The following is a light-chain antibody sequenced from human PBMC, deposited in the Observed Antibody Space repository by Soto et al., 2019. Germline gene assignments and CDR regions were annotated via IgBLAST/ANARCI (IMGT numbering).Light chain of an antibody. J-gene: IGKJ1*01. CDR3: AQYGSSPRT. V-gene: IGKV3-20*01. CDR1: QTISSNY. CDR2: GIS. Sequence: PGERATLSCRASQTISSNYFAWYQQKPGQAPRLLIYGISTRATGIPDRFSGSGSGTDFTLTISSLEPEDFAVYYCAQYGSSPRTFGQGTKVEIK.